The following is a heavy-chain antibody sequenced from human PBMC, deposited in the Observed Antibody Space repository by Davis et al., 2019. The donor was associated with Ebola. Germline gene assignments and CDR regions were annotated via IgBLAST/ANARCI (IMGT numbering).Heavy chain of an antibody. CDR3: AKDRITMVDLLYYYYYGMDV. V-gene: IGHV3-30*18. D-gene: IGHD3-10*01. Sequence: GGSLRLSCAASGFTFSSYGMHWVRQAPGKGLEWVAVISYDGSNKYYADSVKGRFTISRDNSKSTLYLQMNSLRAEDTAVYYCAKDRITMVDLLYYYYYGMDVWGQGTTVTVSS. J-gene: IGHJ6*02. CDR1: GFTFSSYG. CDR2: ISYDGSNK.